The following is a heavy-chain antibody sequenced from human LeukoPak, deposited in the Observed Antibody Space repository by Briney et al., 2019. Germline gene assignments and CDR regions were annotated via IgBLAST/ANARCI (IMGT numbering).Heavy chain of an antibody. D-gene: IGHD2-15*01. CDR3: ASLYCSGGSCYLGFDY. CDR2: ISAYNGNT. V-gene: IGHV1-18*01. Sequence: ASVKVSCKASGYTFTSYGISWVRQAPGQGLEWMGWISAYNGNTNYAQKLQGRVTMTTDTSTSTAYMELRSLRSDDTAVYYCASLYCSGGSCYLGFDYWSQGTLVTVSS. J-gene: IGHJ4*02. CDR1: GYTFTSYG.